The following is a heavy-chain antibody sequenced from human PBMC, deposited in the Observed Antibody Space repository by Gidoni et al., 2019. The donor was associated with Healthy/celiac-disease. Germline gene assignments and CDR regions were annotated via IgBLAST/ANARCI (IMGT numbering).Heavy chain of an antibody. CDR1: GITFSWYI. CDR3: ARDLGYFETSGSPYYYGMDV. J-gene: IGHJ6*02. D-gene: IGHD3-22*01. V-gene: IGHV3-21*01. CDR2: VSSSSSYI. Sequence: EVQVVESGGGLVKRGGSLRLSWSASGITFSWYIWNGVRQAPGKGLGWVSCVSSSSSYIYYADSVKGRFTISRDNAKNSLYLQMNSLRAEDTAVYYCARDLGYFETSGSPYYYGMDVWGQGTTVTVSS.